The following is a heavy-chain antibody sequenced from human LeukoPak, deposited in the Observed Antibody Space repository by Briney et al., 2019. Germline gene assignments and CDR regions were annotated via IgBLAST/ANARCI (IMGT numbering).Heavy chain of an antibody. V-gene: IGHV4-59*01. CDR2: IHYSASSHYNPS. D-gene: IGHD5-12*01. CDR3: ARGRTSGYDYQA. Sequence: PSETLSLTCTVSGAPISSYYWSWIRQAPGKGLEWIGYIHYSASSHYNPSNYNPSLKSRVTISVDTSKNQFSLRVSSLTAADTAVYYCARGRTSGYDYQAWGQGTLVTVSS. J-gene: IGHJ5*02. CDR1: GAPISSYY.